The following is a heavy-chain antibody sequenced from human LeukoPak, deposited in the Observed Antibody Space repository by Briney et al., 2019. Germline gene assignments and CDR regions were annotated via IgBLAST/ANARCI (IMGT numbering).Heavy chain of an antibody. D-gene: IGHD3-22*01. V-gene: IGHV3-23*01. CDR2: ISGSGGST. CDR1: GFTFSSYA. J-gene: IGHJ4*02. Sequence: GGSLRLSCAASGFTFSSYAMSWVRQAPGKGLEWVSAISGSGGSTYYADSVKGRFTISRDNSKNTLYLQMNSLRAEDTAVYYCAREGFGGDSSGYYDYWGQGTLVTVSS. CDR3: AREGFGGDSSGYYDY.